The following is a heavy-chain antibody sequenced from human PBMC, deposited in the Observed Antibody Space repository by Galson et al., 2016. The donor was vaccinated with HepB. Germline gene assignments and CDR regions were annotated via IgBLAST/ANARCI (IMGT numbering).Heavy chain of an antibody. Sequence: SLRLSCAASGFTFSSYWMNWVRQAPGKGLEWVANIKQDGSEKYYVDSVKGRFTISRDNAKNLLYLQMNSLRAEDTAVYYCARHHGSGSYWDYFDYWGQGTLVTVSS. CDR2: IKQDGSEK. CDR1: GFTFSSYW. V-gene: IGHV3-7*03. J-gene: IGHJ4*02. CDR3: ARHHGSGSYWDYFDY. D-gene: IGHD3-10*01.